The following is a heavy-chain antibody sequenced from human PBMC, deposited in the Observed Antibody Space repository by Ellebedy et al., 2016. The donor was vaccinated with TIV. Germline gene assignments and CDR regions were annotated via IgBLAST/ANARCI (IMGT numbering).Heavy chain of an antibody. J-gene: IGHJ4*02. CDR1: GFTFSSYW. D-gene: IGHD3-10*01. CDR3: ARDGMIWGVCDY. CDR2: INSDGSST. Sequence: GESLKISXAASGFTFSSYWMHWVRQAPGKGLVWVSRINSDGSSTSYADSVKGRFTISRDNAKNSLYLHMNSLRVEDTAVYYCARDGMIWGVCDYWGQGTLVTVSS. V-gene: IGHV3-74*01.